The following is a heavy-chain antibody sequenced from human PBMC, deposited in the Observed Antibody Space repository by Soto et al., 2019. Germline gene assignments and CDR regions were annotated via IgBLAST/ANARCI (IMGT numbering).Heavy chain of an antibody. Sequence: GGSLRLSCAASGFTFSSYAMHWVRQAPGKGLEWVAVISYDGSNKYYADSVKGRFTISRDNSKNTLYLQMNSLRAEDTAVYYCAREKGAAGTKNFDYWGQGTLVTVSS. J-gene: IGHJ4*02. V-gene: IGHV3-30-3*01. CDR3: AREKGAAGTKNFDY. CDR1: GFTFSSYA. D-gene: IGHD6-13*01. CDR2: ISYDGSNK.